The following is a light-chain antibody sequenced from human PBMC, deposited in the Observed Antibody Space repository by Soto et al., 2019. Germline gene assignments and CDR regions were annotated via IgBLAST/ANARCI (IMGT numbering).Light chain of an antibody. CDR1: TSDAGAYNY. CDR3: SSKTSSSSPFV. CDR2: EVS. V-gene: IGLV2-14*01. J-gene: IGLJ1*01. Sequence: QSVLTQPASVSGSPGQSITISCTGSTSDAGAYNYVSWYKHHPGQAPQLMIYEVSNRPSGVSNRFSGSKSGNTASLTISGLQADDEGDYYCSSKTSSSSPFVFGTGTKVTVL.